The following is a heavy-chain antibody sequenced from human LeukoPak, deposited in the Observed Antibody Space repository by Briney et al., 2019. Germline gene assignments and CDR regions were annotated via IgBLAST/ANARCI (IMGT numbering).Heavy chain of an antibody. CDR3: AKDLKGLYDYVRGSYAIDI. J-gene: IGHJ3*02. V-gene: IGHV3-23*01. CDR2: IRARGGET. CDR1: GLTFSTYG. D-gene: IGHD3-16*01. Sequence: GASLRLSCEASGLTFSTYGMHWVRQRPGKGLEWVSGIRARGGETDYADFVKGRFTFSRNNSKNTLYLQMNSIRAEDKAVYYCAKDLKGLYDYVRGSYAIDIWGHGTLVTVSS.